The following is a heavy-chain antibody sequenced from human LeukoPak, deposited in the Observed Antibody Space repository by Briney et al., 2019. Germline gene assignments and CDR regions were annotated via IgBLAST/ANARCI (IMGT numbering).Heavy chain of an antibody. CDR3: ARSAAGVVRFFDY. J-gene: IGHJ4*02. D-gene: IGHD4-23*01. CDR2: IYYSGSY. V-gene: IGHV4-31*03. Sequence: PSETLSLTCTVSGGSISSGDYNWSWIPQHPGKGLEWIGYIYYSGSYYYSPSRKSRVTISVDTSKNQFSLKLSSVTAADPAVYYCARSAAGVVRFFDYWGQGTLVTVSS. CDR1: GGSISSGDYN.